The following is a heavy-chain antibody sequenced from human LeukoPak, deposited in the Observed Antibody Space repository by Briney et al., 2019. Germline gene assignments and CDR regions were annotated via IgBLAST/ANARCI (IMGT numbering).Heavy chain of an antibody. J-gene: IGHJ3*02. CDR3: ARGGSIVGATPHDSFDI. D-gene: IGHD1-26*01. CDR2: MYYNAST. V-gene: IGHV4-59*01. CDR1: GASISRYY. Sequence: SETLSLTCTVSGASISRYYWSWIRQPPGTGLEWIGYMYYNASTNYNPSLKSRVTISVDTSKSQFHLKLSSVTAADTAVYYCARGGSIVGATPHDSFDIWGQGTMVTVSS.